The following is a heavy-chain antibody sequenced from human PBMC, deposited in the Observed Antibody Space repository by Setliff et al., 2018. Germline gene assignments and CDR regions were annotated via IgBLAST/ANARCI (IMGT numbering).Heavy chain of an antibody. D-gene: IGHD5-12*01. J-gene: IGHJ4*02. CDR3: VRGPGPSVVVAMPFDR. V-gene: IGHV1-18*01. CDR2: ISGYYNKT. Sequence: ASVKVSCKTSGFVFITYAITWVRQAPGQGLEWMGWISGYYNKTNYAQKFQDRVTMTTDTSTGTAYMELRSLRPDDTAVYYCVRGPGPSVVVAMPFDRWGQGTLVTVSS. CDR1: GFVFITYA.